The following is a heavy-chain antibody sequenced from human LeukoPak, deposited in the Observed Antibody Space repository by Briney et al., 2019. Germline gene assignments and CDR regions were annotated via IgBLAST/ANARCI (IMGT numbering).Heavy chain of an antibody. J-gene: IGHJ4*02. CDR2: INPNSGGT. D-gene: IGHD4-11*01. CDR1: GYTFTGYY. V-gene: IGHV1-2*02. CDR3: ARTYDYSNPSDY. Sequence: ASVKVSCKASGYTFTGYYMHWVRQAPGQGLEWMGWINPNSGGTNYAQKFQGRVTMTRDTSISTAYMELSRLRSDDTAVYYCARTYDYSNPSDYWGQGTLVGVSS.